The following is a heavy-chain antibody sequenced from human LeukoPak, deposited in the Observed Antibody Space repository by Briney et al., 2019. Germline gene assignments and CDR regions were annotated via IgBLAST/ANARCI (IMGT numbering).Heavy chain of an antibody. CDR3: ARGGAVLRFLEWLLYDY. CDR2: INHSGST. CDR1: GGSFSGYY. D-gene: IGHD3-3*01. Sequence: SETLSLTCAVYGGSFSGYYWSWIRQPPGKGLEWIGEINHSGSTNYNPSLKSRVTISVDTSKNQFSLKLSSVTAADTAVYYCARGGAVLRFLEWLLYDYWGQGTLVTVSS. J-gene: IGHJ4*02. V-gene: IGHV4-34*01.